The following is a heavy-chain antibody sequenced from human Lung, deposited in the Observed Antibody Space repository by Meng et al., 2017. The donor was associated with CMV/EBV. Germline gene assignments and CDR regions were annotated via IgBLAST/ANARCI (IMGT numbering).Heavy chain of an antibody. Sequence: SQTLSLTXAVYGGSFSGYYWSWIRQPPGKGLEWIGEINHSGSTNYNPSLTSRVTISVDTSKNQFSLKLSSVTAADTAVYYCARSKRNNYYGSGSYSKNYGMDVWGQGTTVTVSS. V-gene: IGHV4-34*01. D-gene: IGHD3-10*01. CDR3: ARSKRNNYYGSGSYSKNYGMDV. CDR1: GGSFSGYY. CDR2: INHSGST. J-gene: IGHJ6*02.